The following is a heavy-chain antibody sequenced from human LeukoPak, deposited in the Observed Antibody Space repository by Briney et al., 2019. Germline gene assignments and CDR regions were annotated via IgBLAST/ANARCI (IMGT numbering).Heavy chain of an antibody. CDR2: ISGSNSYI. CDR1: GFTFSTYN. V-gene: IGHV3-21*01. J-gene: IGHJ4*02. D-gene: IGHD3-10*01. Sequence: AGGSLRLFCAASGFTFSTYNMNWVRQAPGKGLKWVSSISGSNSYIHYADSVKGRFTISRDNAENSLYLQMNSLRVEDMAVYYCARREDYYGSGSYYFDYWGQGTLVTVSS. CDR3: ARREDYYGSGSYYFDY.